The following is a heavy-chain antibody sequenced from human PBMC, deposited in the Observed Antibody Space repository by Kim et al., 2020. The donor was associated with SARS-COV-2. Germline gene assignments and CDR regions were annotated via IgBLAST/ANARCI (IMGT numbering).Heavy chain of an antibody. Sequence: SLKSRVTISVDTSKNQFSLKLSSVTAADTAVYYCARGGDPHYYYYYGMDVWGQGTTVTVSS. J-gene: IGHJ6*02. V-gene: IGHV4-30-4*02. D-gene: IGHD3-16*01. CDR3: ARGGDPHYYYYYGMDV.